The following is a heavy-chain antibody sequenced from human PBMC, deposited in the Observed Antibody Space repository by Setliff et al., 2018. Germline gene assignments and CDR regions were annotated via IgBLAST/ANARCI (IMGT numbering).Heavy chain of an antibody. Sequence: PSETLSLTCAVYGGSFSTYYWSWIRQPPGKGLEWIGDIYYSGSTNYNPSRKSRVTISVDTSKNQFSLKLSSVTAADTAVCYCARGRGMDPTGADYWGQGTLVTVSS. CDR3: ARGRGMDPTGADY. CDR1: GGSFSTYY. CDR2: IYYSGST. J-gene: IGHJ4*02. D-gene: IGHD3-16*01. V-gene: IGHV4-59*08.